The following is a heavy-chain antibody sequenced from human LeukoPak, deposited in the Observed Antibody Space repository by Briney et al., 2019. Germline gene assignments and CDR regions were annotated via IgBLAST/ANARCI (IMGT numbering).Heavy chain of an antibody. Sequence: GGSLRLSCVASGFTFSTYPMHWVRQAPGKGLEYVSAITNNGDSTYHANSVKGRFTISRDNSKNTLYLQMGSLRAEDMAVYYCARSQGPYYDFWSGYSWGQGTLVTVSS. CDR1: GFTFSTYP. J-gene: IGHJ5*02. D-gene: IGHD3-3*01. CDR3: ARSQGPYYDFWSGYS. V-gene: IGHV3-64*01. CDR2: ITNNGDST.